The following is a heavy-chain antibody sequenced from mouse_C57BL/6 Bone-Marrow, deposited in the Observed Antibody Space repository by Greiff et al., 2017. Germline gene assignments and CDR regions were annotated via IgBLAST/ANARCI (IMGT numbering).Heavy chain of an antibody. CDR1: GYTFTSYG. Sequence: VMLVESGAELARPGASVKLSCKASGYTFTSYGISWVKQRTGQGLEWIGEIYPRSGNTYYNEKFKGKATLTADKSSSTAYMELRSLTSEDSAVYFCARRITTVVAFYARDYWGQGTSVTVSS. V-gene: IGHV1-81*01. J-gene: IGHJ4*01. D-gene: IGHD1-1*01. CDR2: IYPRSGNT. CDR3: ARRITTVVAFYARDY.